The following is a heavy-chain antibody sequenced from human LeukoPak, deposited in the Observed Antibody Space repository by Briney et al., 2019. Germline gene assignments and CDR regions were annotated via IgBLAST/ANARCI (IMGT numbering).Heavy chain of an antibody. CDR1: GFTFSNAW. J-gene: IGHJ4*03. D-gene: IGHD3-22*01. V-gene: IGHV3-15*01. CDR2: IKSKTDGGTT. Sequence: RGSLRPSSAVSGFTFSNAWISWVRQAPGKGLEWVGRIKSKTDGGTTDYAAPVKGRFTISRDDSKNTLYLQMNSLKTEDTAVYYCTTEPTYYYDCSRYSEFDYWGHRITVSFSS. CDR3: TTEPTYYYDCSRYSEFDY.